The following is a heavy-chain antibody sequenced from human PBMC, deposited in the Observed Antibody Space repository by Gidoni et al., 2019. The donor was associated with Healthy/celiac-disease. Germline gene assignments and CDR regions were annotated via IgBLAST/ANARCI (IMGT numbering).Heavy chain of an antibody. Sequence: EVQLLESGGGLVQPGGSLRLSCAASGFTFSRSALSWVRQAPGKGLEWVSAISGSGGSTYYADSVKGRFTISRDNSKNTLYLQMNSLRAEDTAVYYCAKYIDYGDYRFGNWYFDLWGRGTLVTVSS. V-gene: IGHV3-23*01. CDR1: GFTFSRSA. J-gene: IGHJ2*01. CDR3: AKYIDYGDYRFGNWYFDL. CDR2: ISGSGGST. D-gene: IGHD4-17*01.